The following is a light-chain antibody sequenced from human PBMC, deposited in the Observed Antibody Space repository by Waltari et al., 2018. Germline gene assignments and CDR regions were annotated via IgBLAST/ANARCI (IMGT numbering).Light chain of an antibody. J-gene: IGLJ6*01. V-gene: IGLV1-36*01. CDR3: AAWDDTLSGPV. CDR1: SSNIGSNS. CDR2: YDD. Sequence: QSVLTQPPSASEAARKSVTISCSGSSSNIGSNSVSWYQQLPETTPKLLIYYDDRRASAVSDRFSASKSGTSASLAISGLQTEDEAHYYCAAWDDTLSGPVFGSGTKLTVL.